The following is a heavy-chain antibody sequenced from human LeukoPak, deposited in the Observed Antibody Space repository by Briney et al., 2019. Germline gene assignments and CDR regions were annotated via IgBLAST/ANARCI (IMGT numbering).Heavy chain of an antibody. Sequence: GGSLRLSCSASGLTVTNAWMNWVRQAPGEGLDWVGRIASKTDGGATDYAAPVKGRFTISRDDSKNTLNLQMTSLKTEDTAVYYCTTGIRGDWGQGTLVTVSS. J-gene: IGHJ4*02. D-gene: IGHD3-10*01. V-gene: IGHV3-15*07. CDR1: GLTVTNAW. CDR2: IASKTDGGAT. CDR3: TTGIRGD.